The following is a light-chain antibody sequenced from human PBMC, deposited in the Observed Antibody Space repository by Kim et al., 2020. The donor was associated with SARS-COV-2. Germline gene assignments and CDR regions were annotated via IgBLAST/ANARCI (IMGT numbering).Light chain of an antibody. J-gene: IGKJ4*01. CDR1: QSVSSSY. CDR2: GAS. V-gene: IGKV3-20*01. Sequence: SPVERAPLSCRASQSVSSSYLAWYQQKPGQAPRLLIYGASSRATGIPDRFSGSGSGTDFTLTISRLEPEDFAVYYCQQYGSSPLTFGGGTKVDIK. CDR3: QQYGSSPLT.